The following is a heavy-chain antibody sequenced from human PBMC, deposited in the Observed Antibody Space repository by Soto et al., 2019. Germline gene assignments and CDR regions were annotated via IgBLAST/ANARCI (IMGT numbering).Heavy chain of an antibody. CDR3: ARTTSITGTTRGDWFDP. J-gene: IGHJ5*02. CDR2: IYYSGST. CDR1: GGSISSYY. V-gene: IGHV4-59*01. D-gene: IGHD1-20*01. Sequence: PSETLSLTCTVSGGSISSYYWGWIRQPPGKGLEWIGYIYYSGSTNYNPSLKSRVTISVDTSKNQFSLKLSSVTAADTAVYYCARTTSITGTTRGDWFDPWGQGTLVTVSS.